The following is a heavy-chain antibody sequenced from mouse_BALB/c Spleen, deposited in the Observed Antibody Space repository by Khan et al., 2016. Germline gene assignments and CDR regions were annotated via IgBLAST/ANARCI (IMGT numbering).Heavy chain of an antibody. CDR1: GFAFRNYD. CDR2: ISSGGGST. Sequence: EVELVESGGGLVKPGGSLKLSCAASGFAFRNYDMSWVRQTPESRLEWVAYISSGGGSTNYLDTVKGRFTISRDNAKNTLYLQMSSLKSGDTAMYYGVSRYLYRYDEGFGYWGHGTLVTVSA. V-gene: IGHV5-12-1*01. D-gene: IGHD2-14*01. CDR3: VSRYLYRYDEGFGY. J-gene: IGHJ3*01.